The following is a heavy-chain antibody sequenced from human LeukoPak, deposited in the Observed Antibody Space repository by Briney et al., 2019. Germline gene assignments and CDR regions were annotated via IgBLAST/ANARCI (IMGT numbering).Heavy chain of an antibody. CDR3: ASSVWIVGATGGIDY. V-gene: IGHV3-21*01. Sequence: PGGSLRLSCAASGFTFSSYSMNWVRQAPGKGLEWVSSISSSSSYIYYADSVKGRFTISRDNAKNSLYLQMNSLRAEDTAVYYCASSVWIVGATGGIDYWGQGTLVTVSS. CDR2: ISSSSSYI. CDR1: GFTFSSYS. J-gene: IGHJ4*02. D-gene: IGHD1-26*01.